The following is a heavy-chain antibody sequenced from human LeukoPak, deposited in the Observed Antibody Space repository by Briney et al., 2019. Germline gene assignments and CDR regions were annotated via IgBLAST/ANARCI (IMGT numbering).Heavy chain of an antibody. CDR2: ISWCSGSI. Sequence: GGSLRLSCAASGFTFDDYAMHWVRQAPGKGLEWVSGISWCSGSIGYADSVKGRFTISRDNAKNSLYLQMNSLRAEDMALYYCAKGNRQWLNLNWFDPWGQGTLVTVSS. V-gene: IGHV3-9*03. CDR1: GFTFDDYA. D-gene: IGHD6-19*01. J-gene: IGHJ5*02. CDR3: AKGNRQWLNLNWFDP.